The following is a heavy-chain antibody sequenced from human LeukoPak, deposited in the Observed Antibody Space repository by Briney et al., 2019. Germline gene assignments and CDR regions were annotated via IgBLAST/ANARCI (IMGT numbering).Heavy chain of an antibody. D-gene: IGHD3-22*01. V-gene: IGHV7-4-1*02. CDR2: INTNTGNP. CDR3: ARVVHPYYYDSSGYYEAEYFQH. Sequence: GASVKVSCKASGYTFTSYAMNWVRQAPGQGLEWMGWINTNTGNPTYAQGFTGRFVFSLDTSVSTAYLQISSLKAEDTAVYYCARVVHPYYYDSSGYYEAEYFQHWGQGTPVTVSS. CDR1: GYTFTSYA. J-gene: IGHJ1*01.